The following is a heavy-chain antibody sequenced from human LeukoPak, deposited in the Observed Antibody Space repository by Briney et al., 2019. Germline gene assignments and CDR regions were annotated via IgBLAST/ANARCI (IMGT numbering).Heavy chain of an antibody. V-gene: IGHV3-30*02. J-gene: IGHJ5*02. Sequence: GGSLRLSCAASGFTFSTYGIHWVRQAPGKGLEWVAFIRYDGSNKYYADSVKGRFTISRDNSKNTLYLQVNSLRAEDTAVYYCAREGLYDFWSGSSPGWFDPWGQGTLVTVSS. CDR1: GFTFSTYG. CDR3: AREGLYDFWSGSSPGWFDP. D-gene: IGHD3-3*01. CDR2: IRYDGSNK.